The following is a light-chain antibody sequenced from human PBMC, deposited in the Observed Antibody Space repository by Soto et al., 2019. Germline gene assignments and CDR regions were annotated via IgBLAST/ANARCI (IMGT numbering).Light chain of an antibody. CDR2: WAS. J-gene: IGKJ5*01. V-gene: IGKV4-1*01. Sequence: DIVLTQSPDSLAVSLGERATMNCKCSRSVLYKSNNKNHLAWYQQKPGQPPQLIIYWASTRESGVPERFSGSGSGTDFTLTISSLQVEDVALYYCQQYYSSPVTFGQGTRLEIK. CDR1: RSVLYKSNNKNH. CDR3: QQYYSSPVT.